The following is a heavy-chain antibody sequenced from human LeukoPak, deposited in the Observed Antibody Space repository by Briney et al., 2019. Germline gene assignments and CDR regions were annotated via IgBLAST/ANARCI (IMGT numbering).Heavy chain of an antibody. CDR1: GGSISSSSYY. D-gene: IGHD3-3*01. CDR3: AREHYDFWSGGGTDY. CDR2: IYYSGST. V-gene: IGHV4-39*07. J-gene: IGHJ4*02. Sequence: SETLSLTCTVSGGSISSSSYYWGWIRQPPGKGLEWIGSIYYSGSTYYNPSLKSRVTISVDTSKNQFSLKLSSVTAADTAVYYCAREHYDFWSGGGTDYWGQGTLVTVSS.